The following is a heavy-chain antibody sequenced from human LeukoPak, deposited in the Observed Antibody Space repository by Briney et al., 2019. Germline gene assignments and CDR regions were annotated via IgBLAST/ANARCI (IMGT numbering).Heavy chain of an antibody. J-gene: IGHJ4*02. D-gene: IGHD3-22*01. Sequence: PGGSLRLSCAASGFTFSSYWMHWVRQAPGKGLEWLSYISSSSSTIYYADSVKGRFTISRDNAKNSLYLQMNSLRDEDSAVYYCARGPYYSDSSGYLALDYWGQGTLVTVSS. CDR2: ISSSSSTI. V-gene: IGHV3-48*02. CDR1: GFTFSSYW. CDR3: ARGPYYSDSSGYLALDY.